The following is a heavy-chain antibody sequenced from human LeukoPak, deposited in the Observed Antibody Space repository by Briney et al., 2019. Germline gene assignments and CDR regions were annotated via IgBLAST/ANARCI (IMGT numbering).Heavy chain of an antibody. Sequence: PGGSLRLSCAASGFTFSSYSMNWVRQAPGKGLEWVSSISSSSSYIYYADSVKGRFTISRDNAKNSLYLQMNCLRAEDTAVYYCARETAYCSGGSCYYFDYWGQGALVTVSS. CDR3: ARETAYCSGGSCYYFDY. CDR2: ISSSSSYI. V-gene: IGHV3-21*01. J-gene: IGHJ4*02. D-gene: IGHD2-15*01. CDR1: GFTFSSYS.